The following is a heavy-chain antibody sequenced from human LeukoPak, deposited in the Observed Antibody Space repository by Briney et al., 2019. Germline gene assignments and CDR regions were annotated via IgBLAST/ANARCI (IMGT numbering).Heavy chain of an antibody. V-gene: IGHV6-1*01. Sequence: SQTLSLTCAISGDSVSSNSAAWNWIRQSPSRGLEWLGRTYYRSKWYNDYAVSVQSRITINPDTSKNHFSLQLKSVTTEDTAVYYCARDQGSTVTSFDYWDQGTLVTVSS. CDR1: GDSVSSNSAA. CDR2: TYYRSKWYN. D-gene: IGHD4-17*01. CDR3: ARDQGSTVTSFDY. J-gene: IGHJ4*02.